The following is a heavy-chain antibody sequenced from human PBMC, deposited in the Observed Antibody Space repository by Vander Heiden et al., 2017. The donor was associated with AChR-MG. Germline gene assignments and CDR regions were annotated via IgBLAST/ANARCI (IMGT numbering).Heavy chain of an antibody. J-gene: IGHJ4*02. CDR2: IWYDGSNK. Sequence: QVQLVESGGGVVQPGRSLRLSCAASGFTFSNYGMHWVRQAPGKGLGWVAVIWYDGSNKYCADSVKGRFTISRDNSKNTLYLQMNSLRAEDTAVYYCARDPPYSSGWYYFDYWGQGTLVTVSS. CDR1: GFTFSNYG. V-gene: IGHV3-33*01. D-gene: IGHD6-19*01. CDR3: ARDPPYSSGWYYFDY.